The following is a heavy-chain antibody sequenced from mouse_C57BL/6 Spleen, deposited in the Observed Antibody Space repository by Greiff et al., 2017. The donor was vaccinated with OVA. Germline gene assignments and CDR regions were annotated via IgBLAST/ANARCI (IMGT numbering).Heavy chain of an antibody. CDR1: GFTFSDYG. Sequence: DVMLVESGGGLVKPGGSLKLSCAASGFTFSDYGMHWVRQAPEKGLECVAYISSGSSTIYYADTVKGRFTISRDNAKNTLFLQMTSLRSEDTAVYYCERYAFAYWGQGALVTVSA. D-gene: IGHD6-5*01. J-gene: IGHJ3*01. CDR3: ERYAFAY. V-gene: IGHV5-17*01. CDR2: ISSGSSTI.